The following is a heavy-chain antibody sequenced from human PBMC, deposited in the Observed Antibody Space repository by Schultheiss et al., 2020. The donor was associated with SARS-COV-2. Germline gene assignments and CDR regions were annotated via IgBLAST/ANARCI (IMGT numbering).Heavy chain of an antibody. CDR1: GGSFSGYY. D-gene: IGHD5-12*01. CDR2: IYYSGST. Sequence: SQTLSLTCAVYGGSFSGYYWGWIRQPPGKGLEWIGYIYYSGSTNYNPSLKSRVTISVDTSKNQFSLKLSSVTAADTAVYYCARVVGDIVATVGGGASRFDPWGQGTLVTVSS. J-gene: IGHJ5*02. CDR3: ARVVGDIVATVGGGASRFDP. V-gene: IGHV4-59*12.